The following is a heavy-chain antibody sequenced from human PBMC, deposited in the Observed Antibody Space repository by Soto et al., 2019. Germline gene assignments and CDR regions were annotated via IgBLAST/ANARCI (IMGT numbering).Heavy chain of an antibody. CDR3: ARDRYLDSYAFDS. V-gene: IGHV3-30-3*01. Sequence: QVQLVESGGGVVQPGRSLRLSCAVSGFSFSSYAMHWVRQAPGKGLEWVSVISFEGNDKYYADSVKGRFTISRDENENTLYLQMNSLRPEDTAVYYCARDRYLDSYAFDSWGQGTLVTVSS. D-gene: IGHD3-9*01. J-gene: IGHJ4*02. CDR1: GFSFSSYA. CDR2: ISFEGNDK.